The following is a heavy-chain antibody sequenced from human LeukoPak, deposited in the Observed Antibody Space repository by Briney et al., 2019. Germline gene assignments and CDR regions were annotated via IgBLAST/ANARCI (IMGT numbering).Heavy chain of an antibody. CDR2: IWYDGSNK. CDR1: GFTFSSYG. D-gene: IGHD6-25*01. V-gene: IGHV3-33*01. Sequence: QPGRSLRLSCAASGFTFSSYGMPWVRQAPGKGLEWVAVIWYDGSNKYYADSVKGRFTISRDNSKNTLYLQMNSLRAEDTAVYYCARGGYYFDYWGQGTLVTVSS. J-gene: IGHJ4*02. CDR3: ARGGYYFDY.